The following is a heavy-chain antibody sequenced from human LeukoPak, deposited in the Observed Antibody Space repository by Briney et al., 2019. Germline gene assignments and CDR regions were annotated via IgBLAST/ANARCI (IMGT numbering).Heavy chain of an antibody. CDR1: GFTFSSYA. CDR2: ISGSGGST. CDR3: AKDRIVVVTASFDY. V-gene: IGHV3-23*01. J-gene: IGHJ4*02. Sequence: GGSLRLSCAASGFTFSSYATYAMTWVRQAPGKGLEWVSAISGSGGSTYYADSVKGRFTISRDNSKNTLYLQMNSLRAEDTAVYYCAKDRIVVVTASFDYWGQGTLVTVSS. D-gene: IGHD2-21*02.